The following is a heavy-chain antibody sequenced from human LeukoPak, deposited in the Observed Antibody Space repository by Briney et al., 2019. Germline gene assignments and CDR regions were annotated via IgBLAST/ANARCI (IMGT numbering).Heavy chain of an antibody. D-gene: IGHD6-13*01. CDR2: IYTSGST. J-gene: IGHJ4*02. CDR3: ARVGSSSWFDD. Sequence: PSETLSLTCTVSGGSISGGSYYWSWIRQPAGKGLEWIGRIYTSGSTNYNPSLKSRVSISVDTSKNQFSLRLSSVTAADTAVYYCARVGSSSWFDDWGQGTLVTVSS. V-gene: IGHV4-61*02. CDR1: GGSISGGSYY.